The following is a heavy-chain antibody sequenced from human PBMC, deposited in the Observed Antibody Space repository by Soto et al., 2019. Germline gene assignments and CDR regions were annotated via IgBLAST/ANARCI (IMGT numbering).Heavy chain of an antibody. CDR2: ISGSGGST. J-gene: IGHJ3*02. V-gene: IGHV3-23*01. CDR3: ATTIAVAGNGAFDI. Sequence: GGSLRLSCAASGFTFSSYAMSWVRQAPGKGLEWVSAISGSGGSTYYADSVKGRFTISRDNTKNTLYLQMNSQRAEDTAVYYCATTIAVAGNGAFDIWGQGTMVTVSS. CDR1: GFTFSSYA. D-gene: IGHD6-19*01.